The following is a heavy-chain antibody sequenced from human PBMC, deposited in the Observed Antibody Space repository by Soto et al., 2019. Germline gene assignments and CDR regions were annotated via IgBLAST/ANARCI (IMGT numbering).Heavy chain of an antibody. CDR1: GFTFSSYG. CDR2: IWYDGSNK. V-gene: IGHV3-33*01. J-gene: IGHJ6*02. Sequence: QVQLVESGGGVVQPGRSLRLSCAASGFTFSSYGMHWVRQAPGKGLEWVAVIWYDGSNKYYADSMKGRFTISRDNSKNTLYLQMNSLRAEDTAVYYCARDGGAAAGNYYYYYGMDVWGQGTTVTVSS. D-gene: IGHD6-13*01. CDR3: ARDGGAAAGNYYYYYGMDV.